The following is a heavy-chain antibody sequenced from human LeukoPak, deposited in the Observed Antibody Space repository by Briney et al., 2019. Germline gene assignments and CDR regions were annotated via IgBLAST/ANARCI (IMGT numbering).Heavy chain of an antibody. Sequence: GASVKVSCKASGYTFTTYYMHWLRQAPGQGLEWMGIINLSGGATTYAQKFQGRVTMTRDMSTSTVYMELSSLRSADTAVYHCAREGYCSGASCHSGAHFQHWGQGTLVTVSS. CDR2: INLSGGAT. V-gene: IGHV1-46*01. CDR1: GYTFTTYY. CDR3: AREGYCSGASCHSGAHFQH. J-gene: IGHJ1*01. D-gene: IGHD2-15*01.